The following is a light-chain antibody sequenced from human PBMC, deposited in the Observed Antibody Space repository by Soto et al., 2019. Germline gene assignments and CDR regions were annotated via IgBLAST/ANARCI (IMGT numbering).Light chain of an antibody. CDR2: VHSDGRH. J-gene: IGLJ3*02. Sequence: QPVLTQSPFASASLGASVKLTCTLSSGHSTYAIAWHQQQPEKGPRFLMKVHSDGRHTKGDGIPDRFSGSSSGAERYLTISSLQSEDEADYYCQTWGTGIRVFGGGTKLTVL. CDR3: QTWGTGIRV. CDR1: SGHSTYA. V-gene: IGLV4-69*01.